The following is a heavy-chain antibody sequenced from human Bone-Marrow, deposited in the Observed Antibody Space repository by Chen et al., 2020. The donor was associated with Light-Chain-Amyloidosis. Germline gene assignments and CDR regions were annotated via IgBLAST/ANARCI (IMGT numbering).Heavy chain of an antibody. CDR2: IYHSGST. J-gene: IGHJ4*02. Sequence: QVQLQESGPGLVKPSGTLSLTCAVSGDSLSSSHWWSWVRQPPGKGLEWIGEIYHSGSTNYNPFLKSRVTISVDKSKNQFFLNLISVSAADTAVYYCARALGSSSGPLEYWGQGTLVSVSS. CDR3: ARALGSSSGPLEY. V-gene: IGHV4-4*02. D-gene: IGHD6-19*01. CDR1: GDSLSSSHW.